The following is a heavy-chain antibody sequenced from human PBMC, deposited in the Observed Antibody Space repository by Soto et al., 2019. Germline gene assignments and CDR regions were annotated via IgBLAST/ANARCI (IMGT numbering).Heavy chain of an antibody. D-gene: IGHD3-9*01. CDR1: GFTFSSYG. Sequence: GGSLSLSCAASGFTFSSYGMHWVRQAPGKGLEWVAVISYDGSNKYYADSVRGRFTISRDNSKNTLYLQMNSLRAEDTAVYYCAKVPGKLRYFDYGPQYYFDYWGQGTLVTVSS. CDR2: ISYDGSNK. J-gene: IGHJ4*02. V-gene: IGHV3-30*18. CDR3: AKVPGKLRYFDYGPQYYFDY.